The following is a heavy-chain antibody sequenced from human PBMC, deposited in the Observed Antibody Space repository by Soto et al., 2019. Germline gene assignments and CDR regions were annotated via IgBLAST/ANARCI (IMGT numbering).Heavy chain of an antibody. D-gene: IGHD3-9*01. CDR1: GYSFTRYA. CDR3: ARKDWYNWFDP. J-gene: IGHJ5*02. CDR2: INAGNGNT. Sequence: ASVKVSCKAFGYSFTRYAMHCGRQAPGQRLEWMGWINAGNGNTKYSQKFQGRVTITRDTSASTAYMELSSLKSEDTAVYYCARKDWYNWFDPWGQGTLVTVSS. V-gene: IGHV1-3*01.